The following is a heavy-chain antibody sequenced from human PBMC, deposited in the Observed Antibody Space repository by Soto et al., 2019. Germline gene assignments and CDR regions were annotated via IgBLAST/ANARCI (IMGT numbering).Heavy chain of an antibody. D-gene: IGHD2-21*02. V-gene: IGHV1-3*01. CDR3: ARSIVVVPALDY. CDR1: GYTFTSYA. CDR2: INAGNGNT. J-gene: IGHJ4*02. Sequence: GPSVKVSCKASGYTFTSYAMHWVRQAPGQRLEWMGWINAGNGNTKYSQKFQGRVTITRDTSASTAYMELSSLRSEDTAVYYCARSIVVVPALDYWGQGTLVTVSS.